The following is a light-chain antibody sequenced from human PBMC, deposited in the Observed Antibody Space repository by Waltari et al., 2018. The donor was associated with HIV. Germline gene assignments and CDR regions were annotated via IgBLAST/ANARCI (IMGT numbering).Light chain of an antibody. CDR3: AAYDDNLPGWM. J-gene: IGLJ3*02. CDR2: RND. Sequence: QSVLTQPPSASGTPGQRVTISCSGSSSNIGSNSVFWYQQFPGTAPKVLIYRNDRRPLGVPDRFSASRSGTSASLVISGLRSEDEADYYCAAYDDNLPGWMFGGGTKLTAL. CDR1: SSNIGSNS. V-gene: IGLV1-47*01.